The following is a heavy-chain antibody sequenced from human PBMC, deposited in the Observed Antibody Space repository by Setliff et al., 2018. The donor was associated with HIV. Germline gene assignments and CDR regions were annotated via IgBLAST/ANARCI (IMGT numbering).Heavy chain of an antibody. CDR3: ARDRPHQHYFELYSFYYMEL. CDR1: GGTFNNYA. V-gene: IGHV1-69*13. D-gene: IGHD3-10*01. Sequence: SVKVSCKSSGGTFNNYAFSWVRQAPAQGLEWMGGVVPIFDKTTYAQKFQGRVTITADEATNTVFMELSNLRSDDTAVYYCARDRPHQHYFELYSFYYMELWGKGTTVTVSS. J-gene: IGHJ6*03. CDR2: VVPIFDKT.